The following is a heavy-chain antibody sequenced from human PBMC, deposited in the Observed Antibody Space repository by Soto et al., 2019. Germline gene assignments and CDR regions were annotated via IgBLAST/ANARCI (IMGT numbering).Heavy chain of an antibody. J-gene: IGHJ3*01. CDR1: GFTFNNYA. CDR2: ISPNGDST. V-gene: IGHV3-23*01. CDR3: AKVRLTDYLRYAPHL. D-gene: IGHD2-8*01. Sequence: EVQLLESGGGLVQPGGSLRLACAASGFTFNNYAMNWVRQAPGRGLAWVSIISPNGDSTYYADSVKGRFTSSRDNSQNTVFLQMNSLRAEDTAIYFCAKVRLTDYLRYAPHLWGQGTLVTVSS.